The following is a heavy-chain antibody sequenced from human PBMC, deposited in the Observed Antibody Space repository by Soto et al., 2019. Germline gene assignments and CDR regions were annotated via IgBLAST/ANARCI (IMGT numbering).Heavy chain of an antibody. D-gene: IGHD2-15*01. CDR2: IYYSGST. Sequence: SETLSLTCTVSGGSISTYYWSWIRQPPGKGLEWIGYIYYSGSTNYNPSLKSRVTISVDTSKNQFSLKLTSVTAADTAVYYCARTVVVINYGMDVWGQGTTVTV. V-gene: IGHV4-59*01. CDR3: ARTVVVINYGMDV. CDR1: GGSISTYY. J-gene: IGHJ6*02.